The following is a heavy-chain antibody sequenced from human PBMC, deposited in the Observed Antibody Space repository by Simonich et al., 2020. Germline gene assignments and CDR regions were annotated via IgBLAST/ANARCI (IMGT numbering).Heavy chain of an antibody. D-gene: IGHD1-26*01. CDR2: INHSGST. V-gene: IGHV4-34*01. J-gene: IGHJ4*02. CDR3: ARGLIGGSYYY. CDR1: GGSCSRYY. Sequence: QVQLQQWGAGLLKPSETLSLTCAVYGGSCSRYYWSWIRQHPGKVLVWIGEINHSGSTNYHPALTSRVTISVDTSQHQFSLTLSSVTAADTAVYYCARGLIGGSYYYWGQGTLVTVSS.